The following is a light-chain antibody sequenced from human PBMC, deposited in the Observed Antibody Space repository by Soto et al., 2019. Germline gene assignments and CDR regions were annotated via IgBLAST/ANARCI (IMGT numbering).Light chain of an antibody. Sequence: QSVLIQPPSASWTPGQRVTISCSGSSFNVGGNTVNWYQQVTGTAPKFLINSNNQRPSGVPDRFSGSKSGTSASLAISGLQSEDEADYYCATWDDSLNGVVFGGGTKLTVL. CDR2: SNN. CDR1: SFNVGGNT. J-gene: IGLJ2*01. V-gene: IGLV1-44*01. CDR3: ATWDDSLNGVV.